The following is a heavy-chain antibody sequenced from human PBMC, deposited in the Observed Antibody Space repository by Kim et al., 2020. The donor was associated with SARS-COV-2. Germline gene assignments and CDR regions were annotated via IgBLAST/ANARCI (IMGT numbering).Heavy chain of an antibody. J-gene: IGHJ3*01. CDR2: ISGGDTT. V-gene: IGHV3-23*01. CDR1: GFSFSNYA. CDR3: ARVVSGPRVVEDAFAL. D-gene: IGHD3-10*01. Sequence: GGSLRLSCAASGFSFSNYAMSWFRQAPGTGLEWVSSISGGDTTYYAESAKGRFSISRDNTQSTLYLQMNSLRAEDTAVYYCARVVSGPRVVEDAFALWGRGRMVTGSS.